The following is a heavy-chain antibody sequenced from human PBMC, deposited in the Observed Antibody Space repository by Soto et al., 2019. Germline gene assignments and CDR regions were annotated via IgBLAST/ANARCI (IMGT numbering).Heavy chain of an antibody. D-gene: IGHD2-2*02. Sequence: GGSLRLSCAASGFTFSSYAMSWVRQAQGKGLEWVSAISGSGGSTYYADSVKGRFIISRDNSKNTLYLQMNSLRAEDTAVYYCAKAQNPPTYHYWGQGTLVTVSS. V-gene: IGHV3-23*01. CDR1: GFTFSSYA. CDR3: AKAQNPPTYHY. J-gene: IGHJ4*02. CDR2: ISGSGGST.